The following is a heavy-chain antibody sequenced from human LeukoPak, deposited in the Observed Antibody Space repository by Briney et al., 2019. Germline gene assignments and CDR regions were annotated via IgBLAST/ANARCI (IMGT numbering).Heavy chain of an antibody. J-gene: IGHJ4*02. CDR3: ARVAGYYYDSSGYPPSD. D-gene: IGHD3-22*01. Sequence: GGSLRLSCAASGFTFSSYWMSWVRQAPGKGLEWVANIKQDGSEKYYVDSVKGRFTISRDNAKNSLYLQMNSLRAEDTAVYYCARVAGYYYDSSGYPPSDWGQGTLVTVSS. CDR1: GFTFSSYW. V-gene: IGHV3-7*01. CDR2: IKQDGSEK.